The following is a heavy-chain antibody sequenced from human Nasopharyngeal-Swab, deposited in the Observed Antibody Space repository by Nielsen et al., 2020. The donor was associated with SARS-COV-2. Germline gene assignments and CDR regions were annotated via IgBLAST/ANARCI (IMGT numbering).Heavy chain of an antibody. Sequence: GGSLRLSCAVSDFSFSDRAMTWVRQAAGKGLAWVSNIRFSGGRTYYAASVRGRFTISRDNSKNTVYLQMGGLGAEDTAVYYCAKVNGYHRDNGDFEYWGQGTLVTVAS. CDR2: IRFSGGRT. V-gene: IGHV3-23*01. J-gene: IGHJ4*02. CDR3: AKVNGYHRDNGDFEY. D-gene: IGHD5-18*01. CDR1: DFSFSDRA.